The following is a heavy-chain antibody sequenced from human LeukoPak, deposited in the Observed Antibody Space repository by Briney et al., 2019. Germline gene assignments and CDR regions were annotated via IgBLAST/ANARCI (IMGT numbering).Heavy chain of an antibody. CDR1: GFTFSNYY. CDR3: ATGVRGYNSALDY. J-gene: IGHJ4*02. D-gene: IGHD6-19*01. CDR2: ISSGSSYI. V-gene: IGHV3-21*01. Sequence: GGSLRLSCAASGFTFSNYYMNWVRQAPGKGLEWVSSISSGSSYIYYADSLKGRFTISRDNAKNSLYLQMNSLRAEDTAVYYCATGVRGYNSALDYWGQGTLVTVS.